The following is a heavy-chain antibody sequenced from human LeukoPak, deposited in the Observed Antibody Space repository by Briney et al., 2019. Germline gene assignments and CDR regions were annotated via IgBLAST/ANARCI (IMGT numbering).Heavy chain of an antibody. V-gene: IGHV7-4-1*02. Sequence: ASVKVSCKASGYTFTSYAMNWVRQAPGQGLEWMGWINTNTGNPTYAQGFTERFVFSLDTSVSTAYLQISSLKAEDTAVYYCATLVWFGESDFDYWGQGTLVTVSS. CDR1: GYTFTSYA. D-gene: IGHD3-10*01. CDR2: INTNTGNP. CDR3: ATLVWFGESDFDY. J-gene: IGHJ4*02.